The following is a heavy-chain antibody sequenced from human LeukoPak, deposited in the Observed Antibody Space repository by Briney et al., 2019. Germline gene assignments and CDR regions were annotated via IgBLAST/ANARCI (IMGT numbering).Heavy chain of an antibody. Sequence: SPIPPSSASGGTFDDNAIHSCLQPPGEGLLGCTGNSCYSGSIGYEDSLKGRVTISRDNAKNPLYLQLSTVTAADTALYYSGGTNYNPSLKSRVTISVDTSKNQFSLKLSSVTAADTAVYYCARHRGGGSYYYYYGMDVWGQVTTETVSS. V-gene: IGHV3-9*01. J-gene: IGHJ6*02. D-gene: IGHD3-10*01. CDR1: GGTFDDNA. CDR3: GGTNYNPSLKSRVTISVDTSKNQFSLKLSSVTAADTAVYYCARHRGGGSYYYYYGMDV. CDR2: NSCYSGSI.